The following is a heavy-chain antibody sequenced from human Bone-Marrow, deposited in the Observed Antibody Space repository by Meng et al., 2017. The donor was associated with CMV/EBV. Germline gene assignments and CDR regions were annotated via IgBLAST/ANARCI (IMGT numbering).Heavy chain of an antibody. CDR3: ARVNIVVVPAALYYYYYGMDV. J-gene: IGHJ6*02. CDR1: GFTVSGNY. V-gene: IGHV3-66*02. Sequence: GESLKISCAASGFTVSGNYMSWVRQAPGMGLEWVSVIYSGGTTYYADSVKGRFTISRDNSKNTLYLQMNSLRAEDTAVYYCARVNIVVVPAALYYYYYGMDVWGQGTTVTVSS. CDR2: IYSGGTT. D-gene: IGHD2-2*01.